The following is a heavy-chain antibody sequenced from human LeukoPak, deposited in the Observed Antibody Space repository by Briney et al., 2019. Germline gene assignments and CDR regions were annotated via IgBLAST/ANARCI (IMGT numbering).Heavy chain of an antibody. J-gene: IGHJ5*02. D-gene: IGHD2-2*01. CDR2: INPNSGGT. Sequence: ASVKVCCKASGYTFTGYYMHWVRQAPGQGLEWMGWINPNSGGTNYAQKFQGRVTMTRDTSISTAYMELSRLRSDDTAVYYCARIWGSSTSCYDCWFDPWGQGTLVTVSS. CDR1: GYTFTGYY. V-gene: IGHV1-2*02. CDR3: ARIWGSSTSCYDCWFDP.